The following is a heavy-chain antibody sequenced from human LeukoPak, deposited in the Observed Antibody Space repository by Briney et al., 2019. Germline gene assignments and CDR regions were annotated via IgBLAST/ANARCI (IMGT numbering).Heavy chain of an antibody. Sequence: SSVKVSCKASGYTFTGYYIHWVRQARGQGLEWMGWMNPKSGATNYAQKFQGRVTMTSDTSISTAYMELSELRSDDTAVYYCARDYCSSTTCFDYWGQGTPVTISS. CDR2: MNPKSGAT. J-gene: IGHJ4*02. D-gene: IGHD2-2*01. CDR1: GYTFTGYY. CDR3: ARDYCSSTTCFDY. V-gene: IGHV1-2*02.